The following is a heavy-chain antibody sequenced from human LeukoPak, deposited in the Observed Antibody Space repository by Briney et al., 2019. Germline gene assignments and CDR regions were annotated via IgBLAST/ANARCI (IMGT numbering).Heavy chain of an antibody. J-gene: IGHJ5*02. D-gene: IGHD3-3*01. Sequence: PSGTLSLTCAVYGGSFSGYYWSWIRQPPGKGLEWIGEINHSGSTNYNPSLKSRVTISVDTSKNQFSLKLSSVTAADTAVYYCARAAEYYDFWSGYYTLTWFDPWGQGTLVTVSS. CDR3: ARAAEYYDFWSGYYTLTWFDP. V-gene: IGHV4-34*01. CDR2: INHSGST. CDR1: GGSFSGYY.